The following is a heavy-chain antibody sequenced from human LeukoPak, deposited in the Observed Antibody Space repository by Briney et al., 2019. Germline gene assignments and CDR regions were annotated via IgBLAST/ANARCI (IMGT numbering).Heavy chain of an antibody. J-gene: IGHJ3*02. CDR1: RFTFRNNC. CDR3: ARSNRDAFEM. CDR2: ISISGTTK. Sequence: GGSLRLSRAASRFTFRNNCMNWVRQGPGKGLEWVSYISISGTTKYYADSVKGRFTLSRDNAKKSLSPQIHSLRAENTPIYYCARSNRDAFEMWGQGTVVTVSS. D-gene: IGHD2/OR15-2a*01. V-gene: IGHV3-48*04.